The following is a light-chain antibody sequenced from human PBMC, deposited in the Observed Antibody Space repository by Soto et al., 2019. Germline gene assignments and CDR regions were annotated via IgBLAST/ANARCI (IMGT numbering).Light chain of an antibody. CDR2: GAS. CDR3: QQYNNWPPWT. J-gene: IGKJ1*01. CDR1: QSVSSN. Sequence: IVMNMSPSTLSVSQEERATLSCRASQSVSSNLAWYQQKPGQAPRLLIYGASTRATGIPARFSGSGSGTEFTLTISSLQSEDFAVYYCQQYNNWPPWTFGQVTKVDVK. V-gene: IGKV3-15*01.